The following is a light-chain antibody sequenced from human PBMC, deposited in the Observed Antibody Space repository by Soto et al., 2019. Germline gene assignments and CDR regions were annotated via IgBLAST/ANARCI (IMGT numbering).Light chain of an antibody. CDR1: QSVLSSANNKNF. CDR3: QQSYSTPLT. CDR2: WAS. Sequence: DIVMTQSPDSLAVSLGERATINCKSSQSVLSSANNKNFLAWYQQKPGQPPKLLIYWASTRESGVPDRFSGSGSGTDFTLTISSLQAEDVAVYYCQQSYSTPLTFGGGPRWRS. V-gene: IGKV4-1*01. J-gene: IGKJ4*01.